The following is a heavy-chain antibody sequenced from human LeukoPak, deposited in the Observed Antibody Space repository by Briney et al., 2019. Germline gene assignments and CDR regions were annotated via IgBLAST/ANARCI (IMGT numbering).Heavy chain of an antibody. Sequence: QPGGSLRLSCAASGFTFSNYAMSWVRQAPGKGLEWVSVFYVGGATYYADSVKGRFTISRDNSENTLYLQMKSLRAEDTAVYYCARGDGYNFFDYWGQGTLVTVSS. D-gene: IGHD5-24*01. CDR1: GFTFSNYA. CDR3: ARGDGYNFFDY. CDR2: FYVGGAT. J-gene: IGHJ4*02. V-gene: IGHV3-23*03.